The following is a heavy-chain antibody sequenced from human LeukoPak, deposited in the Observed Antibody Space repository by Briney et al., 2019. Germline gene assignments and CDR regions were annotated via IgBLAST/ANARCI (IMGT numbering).Heavy chain of an antibody. Sequence: GGSLRLSCAASGFTFSSYSLNWFRQAPGKGLEWVSSITTSSSYIYYADSVKGRFTISRDNAKNSLYLQMNSLRAEDTAVYYCARDLGGYSYGSHFDYWGQGTLVTVSS. V-gene: IGHV3-21*01. D-gene: IGHD5-18*01. J-gene: IGHJ4*02. CDR2: ITTSSSYI. CDR1: GFTFSSYS. CDR3: ARDLGGYSYGSHFDY.